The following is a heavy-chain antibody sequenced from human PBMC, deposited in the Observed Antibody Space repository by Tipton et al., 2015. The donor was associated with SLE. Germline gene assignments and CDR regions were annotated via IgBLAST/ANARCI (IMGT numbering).Heavy chain of an antibody. J-gene: IGHJ4*02. CDR1: GFNFSHYA. D-gene: IGHD2-21*01. CDR3: ATAPPYIKNRDY. CDR2: ISYDGGNE. Sequence: SLRLSCAASGFNFSHYAMEWVRQAPGRGLEWVAVISYDGGNEYYADSVKGRFTISRDNSKNTLYVQMNSLGTEDTAVYYCATAPPYIKNRDYWGRGTRVTVSS. V-gene: IGHV3-30*04.